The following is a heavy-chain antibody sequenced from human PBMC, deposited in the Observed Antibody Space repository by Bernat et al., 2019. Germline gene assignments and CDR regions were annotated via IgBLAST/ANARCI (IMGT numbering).Heavy chain of an antibody. CDR2: ISYDGSNK. D-gene: IGHD4-4*01. CDR3: AVLSSNGYSSWGDY. CDR1: GFTFSSYA. Sequence: QVQLVESGGGVVQPGRSLRLSCAASGFTFSSYAMHWVRQAPGKGLEWVAVISYDGSNKYYADSVKGRFTISRDNSKNTLYLQMNSLGAEDTAVYYWAVLSSNGYSSWGDYWGQGTLVTVSS. V-gene: IGHV3-30*01. J-gene: IGHJ4*02.